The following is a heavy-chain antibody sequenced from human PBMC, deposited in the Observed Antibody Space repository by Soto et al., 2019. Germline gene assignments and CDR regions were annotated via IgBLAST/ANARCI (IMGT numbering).Heavy chain of an antibody. Sequence: QVRLVESGGGVVQPGRSLRLSCTASGFSFSSYAMYWFRQPPGKGLEWVAVISKDGMNKNYADSVKGRVTVSRDNANYTLDLQLNSLRGEDTAMYYCAREMYSSDYFVNWFEPWGQGTLVTVSS. CDR2: ISKDGMNK. CDR3: AREMYSSDYFVNWFEP. J-gene: IGHJ5*02. CDR1: GFSFSSYA. D-gene: IGHD6-19*01. V-gene: IGHV3-30*04.